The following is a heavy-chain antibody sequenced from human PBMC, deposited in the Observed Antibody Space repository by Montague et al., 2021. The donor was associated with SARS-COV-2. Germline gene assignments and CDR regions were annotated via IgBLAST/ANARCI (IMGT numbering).Heavy chain of an antibody. V-gene: IGHV4-59*08. D-gene: IGHD2-15*01. CDR1: VGSISSFY. CDR3: ARHYSATLPAVY. CDR2: ISDSGST. J-gene: IGHJ4*02. Sequence: SETLSLTCTVSVGSISSFYWSWFRQPPGKGLEWIGYISDSGSTNYNPSLTSRVTMSVDTPKNQFSLKVNSVTAADTAVYYCARHYSATLPAVYWGQGTLVTVSS.